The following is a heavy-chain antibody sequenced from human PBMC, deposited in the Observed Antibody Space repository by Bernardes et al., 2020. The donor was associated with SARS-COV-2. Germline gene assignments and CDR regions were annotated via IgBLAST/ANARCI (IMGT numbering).Heavy chain of an antibody. D-gene: IGHD5-12*01. Sequence: SVKVSCKASGDTFSNYVINWVRQAPGQGLDWMGRIIPIYGTRNYAQNFQGRVTITADGSTNTVYMELSSLRSEDTAVFYCARSPLGHLRSEYYFDYWGQGTLVSVSS. CDR3: ARSPLGHLRSEYYFDY. CDR1: GDTFSNYV. V-gene: IGHV1-69*13. J-gene: IGHJ4*02. CDR2: IIPIYGTR.